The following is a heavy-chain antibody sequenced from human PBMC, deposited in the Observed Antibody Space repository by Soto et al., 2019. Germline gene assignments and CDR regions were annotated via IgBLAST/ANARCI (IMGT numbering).Heavy chain of an antibody. J-gene: IGHJ5*02. D-gene: IGHD6-13*01. V-gene: IGHV4-34*01. CDR1: YGSFSGYY. Sequence: PSETLSLTCAFSYGSFSGYYWSWIRQPPGKGLEWIGEINHVGNTNYNPSLKSRVTISVDPSKKQFSLNLSSVTAADTAVYYCASGIRGVGAAGAVAWFDPWGQGTLVTVSS. CDR3: ASGIRGVGAAGAVAWFDP. CDR2: INHVGNT.